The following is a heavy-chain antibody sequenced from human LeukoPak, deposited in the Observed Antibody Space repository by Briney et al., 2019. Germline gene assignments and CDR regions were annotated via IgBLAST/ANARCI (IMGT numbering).Heavy chain of an antibody. J-gene: IGHJ4*02. CDR2: ISGSGGST. CDR3: ASTGITMIVVAPDY. D-gene: IGHD3-22*01. V-gene: IGHV3-23*01. CDR1: EFTFSSYA. Sequence: PGGSLRLSCAASEFTFSSYAMSWVRQAPGKGLEWVSAISGSGGSTYYADSVKGRFTISRDNSKNTLYLQMNSLRAEDTAVYYCASTGITMIVVAPDYWGQGTLVTVSS.